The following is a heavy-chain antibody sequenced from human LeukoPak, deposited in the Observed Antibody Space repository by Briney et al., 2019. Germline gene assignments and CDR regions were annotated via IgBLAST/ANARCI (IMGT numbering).Heavy chain of an antibody. CDR2: IDTAGDT. CDR1: GFIFSSYD. V-gene: IGHV3-13*01. D-gene: IGHD2-21*01. CDR3: ARDWMLFHRPDY. Sequence: GGSLRLSCAASGFIFSSYDMHWVRQAPGKRLEWVSGIDTAGDTYYPGSVKGRFTISRDNAKNSLFLQMNSLRAEDTAMYYCARDWMLFHRPDYWGQGTLVTVSS. J-gene: IGHJ4*02.